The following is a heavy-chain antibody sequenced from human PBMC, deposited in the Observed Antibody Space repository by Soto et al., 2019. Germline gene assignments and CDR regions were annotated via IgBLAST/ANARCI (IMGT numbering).Heavy chain of an antibody. CDR3: ARDIRLLQDYYYGMDV. CDR2: IYYSGST. J-gene: IGHJ6*02. V-gene: IGHV4-61*01. Sequence: PSETLSLTCTVSGGSVSSGSYYWSWIRQPPGKGLEWIGYIYYSGSTNYNPSLKSRVTISVDTSKNQFSLKLSSVTAADTAVYYCARDIRLLQDYYYGMDVWGQGALVTVSS. CDR1: GGSVSSGSYY. D-gene: IGHD2-15*01.